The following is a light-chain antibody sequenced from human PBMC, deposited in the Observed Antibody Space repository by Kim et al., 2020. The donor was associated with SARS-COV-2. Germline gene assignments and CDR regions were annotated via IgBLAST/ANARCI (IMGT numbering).Light chain of an antibody. J-gene: IGKJ1*01. CDR1: QGISNY. Sequence: ASLGDRVTIPCRASQGISNYLAWYQQKPGKVPRLLIYAASALRSGVPSRFSGSGSGTDFTLTITSLQPEDVAVYYCQQCKGAPWTFGHGTKVDIK. CDR2: AAS. CDR3: QQCKGAPWT. V-gene: IGKV1-27*01.